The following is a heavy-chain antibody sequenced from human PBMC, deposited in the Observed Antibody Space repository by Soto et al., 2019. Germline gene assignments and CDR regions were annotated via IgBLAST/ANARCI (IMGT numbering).Heavy chain of an antibody. D-gene: IGHD2-15*01. J-gene: IGHJ4*02. Sequence: PGGSLRLSCAASGFTFSSYSMNWVRQAPGKGLEWVSSISSSSSYIYYADSVKGRFTISRDNAKNSLYLQMNSLRAEDTAVYYCARDRCSGGSCYPIFDYWGQGTLVTVSS. CDR1: GFTFSSYS. CDR2: ISSSSSYI. CDR3: ARDRCSGGSCYPIFDY. V-gene: IGHV3-21*01.